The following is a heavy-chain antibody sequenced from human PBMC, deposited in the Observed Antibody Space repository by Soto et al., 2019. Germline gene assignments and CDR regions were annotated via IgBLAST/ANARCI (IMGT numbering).Heavy chain of an antibody. CDR3: VRDGSKSLREWFDP. J-gene: IGHJ5*02. V-gene: IGHV4-4*07. CDR1: GGSISKFY. Sequence: PSETLSLTCNVSGGSISKFYWAWIRKTAGNGLEWMGRVYATGTTDYNPSLRSRVAMSVDISKKTFSLRLRSVTGADSGVYYCVRDGSKSLREWFDPWGQGRLVTVSS. CDR2: VYATGTT.